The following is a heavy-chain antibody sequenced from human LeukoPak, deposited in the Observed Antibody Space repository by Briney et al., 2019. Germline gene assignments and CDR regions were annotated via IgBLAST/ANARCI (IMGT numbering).Heavy chain of an antibody. CDR2: IYYSGST. V-gene: IGHV4-39*01. CDR3: ARLPVVVVPAAIGRNWFDP. Sequence: SETLSLTCTVSGGSISSSSYYWGWIRQPPGKGLEWIGSIYYSGSTYYNPSLKSRVTISVDTSKNQFSLKLSSVTAADTAVYYCARLPVVVVPAAIGRNWFDPWGQGTLVTVSS. CDR1: GGSISSSSYY. D-gene: IGHD2-2*01. J-gene: IGHJ5*02.